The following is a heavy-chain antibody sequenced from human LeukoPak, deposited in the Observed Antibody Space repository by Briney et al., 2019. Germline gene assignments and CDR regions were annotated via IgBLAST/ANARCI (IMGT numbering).Heavy chain of an antibody. CDR1: GYTFTSYG. J-gene: IGHJ4*02. CDR2: ISAYNGNT. Sequence: ASVKVSCKASGYTFTSYGISWVRQAPGQGLEWMGWISAYNGNTSYAQKLQGRVTMTTDTSTSTAYMELRSLRSDDTAVYYCARMRPALLAAAGTGFDYWGQGTLVTVSS. CDR3: ARMRPALLAAAGTGFDY. V-gene: IGHV1-18*01. D-gene: IGHD6-13*01.